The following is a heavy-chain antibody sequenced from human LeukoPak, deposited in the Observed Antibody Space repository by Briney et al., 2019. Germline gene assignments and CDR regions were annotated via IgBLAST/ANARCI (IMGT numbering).Heavy chain of an antibody. CDR1: GGSFSGYY. V-gene: IGHV4-34*01. CDR3: ARLRFTMVRGVPSGFDY. CDR2: INHSGST. Sequence: SETLSLTCAVYGGSFSGYYWSWIRQPPGKGLEWIGEINHSGSTSYNPSLKSRVTISVDTSKNQFSLKLSSVTAADTAVYYCARLRFTMVRGVPSGFDYWGQGTLVTVSS. D-gene: IGHD3-10*01. J-gene: IGHJ4*02.